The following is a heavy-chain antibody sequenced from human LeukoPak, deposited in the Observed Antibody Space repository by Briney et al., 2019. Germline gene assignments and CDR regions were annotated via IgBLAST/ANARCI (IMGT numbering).Heavy chain of an antibody. Sequence: GSLRLSCAASGLTSSNYAMSWVRQAPGKGLEWVSGISGSGGSTYYADSVKGRFTISRDNSKNTLCLQMNSLRAEDTAVYYCAKGTPVVLLFDYWGQGTLVTVSS. V-gene: IGHV3-23*01. CDR1: GLTSSNYA. J-gene: IGHJ4*02. D-gene: IGHD3-10*01. CDR2: ISGSGGST. CDR3: AKGTPVVLLFDY.